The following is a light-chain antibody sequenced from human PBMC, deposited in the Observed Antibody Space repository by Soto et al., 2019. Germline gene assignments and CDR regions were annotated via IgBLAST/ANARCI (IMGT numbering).Light chain of an antibody. CDR2: DVI. CDR1: SSDIGDYNY. Sequence: QSALTQPASVSGSPGQSITISCTGTSSDIGDYNYVYWYQQHPGKAPKLMIYDVINRPSGVSNRFSGSKSGNTASLTISGLQAEDEADYYCSSYTSNSTPYVFGTGTKVTVL. J-gene: IGLJ1*01. V-gene: IGLV2-14*03. CDR3: SSYTSNSTPYV.